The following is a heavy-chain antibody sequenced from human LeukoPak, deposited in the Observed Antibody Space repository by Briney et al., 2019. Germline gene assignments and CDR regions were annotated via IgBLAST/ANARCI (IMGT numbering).Heavy chain of an antibody. CDR3: AKVFRSGDLFVSDY. Sequence: PGRSLRLSCTASGFTFSSYGMHWVRQAPGKGLEWVTVISYDGSNKYFADSVKGRFTISRDNSKNTLYLQMSSLRAEDTAVYYCAKVFRSGDLFVSDYWGQGTLVTVSS. CDR1: GFTFSSYG. J-gene: IGHJ4*02. D-gene: IGHD2-21*02. V-gene: IGHV3-30*18. CDR2: ISYDGSNK.